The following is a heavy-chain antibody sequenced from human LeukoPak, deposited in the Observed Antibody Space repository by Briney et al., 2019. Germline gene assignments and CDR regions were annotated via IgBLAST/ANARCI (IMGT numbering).Heavy chain of an antibody. CDR1: GFTFSSYG. V-gene: IGHV3-21*01. D-gene: IGHD5-24*01. CDR3: AREMATSLGAFDI. CDR2: IRNSGSYT. J-gene: IGHJ3*02. Sequence: PGGSLRLSCAASGFTFSSYGMSWVRQAPGKGLEWVSGIRNSGSYTYYADSVKGRFTISRDNAKNSLYLQMNSLRAEDTAVYYCAREMATSLGAFDIWGQGTMVTVSS.